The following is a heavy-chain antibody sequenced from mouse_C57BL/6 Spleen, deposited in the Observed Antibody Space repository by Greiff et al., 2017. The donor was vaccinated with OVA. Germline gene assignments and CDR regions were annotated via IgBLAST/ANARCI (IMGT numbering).Heavy chain of an antibody. CDR3: ASYHYYGSSYRGY. Sequence: EVQLQESGPGLVKPSQSLSLTCSVTGYSITSGYYWNWIRQFPGNKLEWMGYISYDGSNNYNPSLKNRISITRDTSKNQFFLKLNSVTTEDTATDYCASYHYYGSSYRGYWGQGTLVTVSA. CDR1: GYSITSGYY. CDR2: ISYDGSN. J-gene: IGHJ3*01. D-gene: IGHD1-1*01. V-gene: IGHV3-6*01.